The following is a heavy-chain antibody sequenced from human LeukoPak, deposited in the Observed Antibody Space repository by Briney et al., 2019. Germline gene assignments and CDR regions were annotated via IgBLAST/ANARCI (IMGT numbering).Heavy chain of an antibody. J-gene: IGHJ4*02. CDR3: ARDRGYSFNY. CDR2: IWYDGSNK. Sequence: GTSLRLSCAASGFTFRSHGMHWVRQAPGKGLEWVAFIWYDGSNKYYTDSVKGRFTISRDNSKNTLYLQMNSLRAEDTAVYYCARDRGYSFNYWGQGTLVTVSS. CDR1: GFTFRSHG. V-gene: IGHV3-33*01. D-gene: IGHD3-22*01.